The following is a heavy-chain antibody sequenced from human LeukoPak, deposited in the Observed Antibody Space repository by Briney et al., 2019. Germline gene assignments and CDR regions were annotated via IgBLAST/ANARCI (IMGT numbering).Heavy chain of an antibody. CDR2: ISSSSSTI. D-gene: IGHD3-10*01. CDR1: GFTFSRYS. J-gene: IGHJ4*01. CDR3: ARGRAGNYYNHNDY. V-gene: IGHV3-48*01. Sequence: SGGSLRLSCAASGFTFSRYSMNWGRQAPGKGLEWLSYISSSSSTIYYADSVKGRFTISRDNAKNSLYLQMNSLRAEDTAVYYCARGRAGNYYNHNDYWGQGTLVTVSS.